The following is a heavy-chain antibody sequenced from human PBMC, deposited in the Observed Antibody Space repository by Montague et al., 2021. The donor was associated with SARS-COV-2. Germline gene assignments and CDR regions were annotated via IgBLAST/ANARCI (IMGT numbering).Heavy chain of an antibody. CDR2: VDKSGNT. V-gene: IGHV4-39*01. D-gene: IGHD5-12*01. CDR3: ARREYSYGWGD. CDR1: GGPISGSSYY. J-gene: IGHJ4*02. Sequence: SETLSLTCTVTGGPISGSSYYWSWIRQPPGKGLEWIASVDKSGNTYYSPSLKSRLSISVDTSKNQFSLKLNSATAADTALYYCARREYSYGWGDWGQGTLVTASS.